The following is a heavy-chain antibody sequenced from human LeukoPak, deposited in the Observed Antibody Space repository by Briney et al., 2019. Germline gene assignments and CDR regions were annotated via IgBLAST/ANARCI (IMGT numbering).Heavy chain of an antibody. CDR3: AKDKDYYFDY. Sequence: GGSLRLSCAASGFTFSSYGMHWVRQAPGKGLEWVAVISYDGSNKYYADSVKGRFTISRDNSKNTLYLQMNSLRAEDTAVYYCAKDKDYYFDYWGQGTLVTVSS. V-gene: IGHV3-30*18. CDR1: GFTFSSYG. CDR2: ISYDGSNK. J-gene: IGHJ4*02.